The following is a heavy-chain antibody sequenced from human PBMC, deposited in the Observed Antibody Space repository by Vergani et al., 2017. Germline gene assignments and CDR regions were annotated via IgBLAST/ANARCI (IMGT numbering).Heavy chain of an antibody. CDR3: AIADFSTNWYGQSFNVGF. Sequence: QVQLQESGPGLVKPSQTLSLTCSVSGGAVNSGSNFWTWIRQPAGKGLEWIGRTSTDGSTNYNPSLKSRVTVSVDTSKTQISLRLTSVTAEDTAVYYCAIADFSTNWYGQSFNVGFWGPGALVTVSS. CDR2: TSTDGST. V-gene: IGHV4-61*02. J-gene: IGHJ4*02. CDR1: GGAVNSGSNF. D-gene: IGHD6-13*01.